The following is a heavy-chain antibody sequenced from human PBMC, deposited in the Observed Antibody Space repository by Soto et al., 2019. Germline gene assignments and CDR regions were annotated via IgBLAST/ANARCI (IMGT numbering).Heavy chain of an antibody. D-gene: IGHD3-22*01. J-gene: IGHJ6*02. CDR1: GGSISSYY. V-gene: IGHV4-4*07. CDR3: ARDLAYYDSSGYYYYYYGMDV. CDR2: IYTSGST. Sequence: SETLSLSCTVSGGSISSYYWSWIRQHAGKGLEWIGRIYTSGSTNYNPSLKSRVTMSVDTSKNQFSLKLSSVTAADTAVYYCARDLAYYDSSGYYYYYYGMDVWGQGTTVTVS.